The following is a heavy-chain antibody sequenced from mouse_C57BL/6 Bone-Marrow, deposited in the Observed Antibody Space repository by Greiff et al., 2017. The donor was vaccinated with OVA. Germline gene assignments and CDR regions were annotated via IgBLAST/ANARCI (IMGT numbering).Heavy chain of an antibody. Sequence: QVQLQQSGPGLVQPSQSLSIPCTVSGFSLTSYGVHWVRQSPGKGLEWLGVIWSGGSTDYNAAFISRLSISKDNSKSQVFFKMNSLQADDTAIYYCARIYYGNFSWFAYWGQGTLVTVSA. CDR3: ARIYYGNFSWFAY. J-gene: IGHJ3*01. V-gene: IGHV2-2*01. CDR1: GFSLTSYG. D-gene: IGHD2-1*01. CDR2: IWSGGST.